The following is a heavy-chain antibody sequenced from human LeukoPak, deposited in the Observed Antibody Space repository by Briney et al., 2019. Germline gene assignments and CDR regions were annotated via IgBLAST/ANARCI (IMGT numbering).Heavy chain of an antibody. J-gene: IGHJ4*02. CDR2: ISGSGGST. V-gene: IGHV3-23*01. Sequence: GGSLRLFCAASGFTFSSYAMSWVRQAPGKGLEWVSAISGSGGSTYYADSVKGRFTISRDNSKNTLYLQMNSLRAEDTAVYYCAKESLYCSSTSCYTRTDDADYWGQGTLVTVSS. CDR1: GFTFSSYA. CDR3: AKESLYCSSTSCYTRTDDADY. D-gene: IGHD2-2*02.